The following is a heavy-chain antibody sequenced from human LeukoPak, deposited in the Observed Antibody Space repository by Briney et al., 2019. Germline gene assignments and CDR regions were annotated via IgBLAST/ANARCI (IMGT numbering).Heavy chain of an antibody. CDR2: ISYDGSNK. J-gene: IGHJ6*02. V-gene: IGHV3-30-3*01. CDR1: GFTFSSYA. CDR3: ARDPRGNYYGMDV. Sequence: PGGSPRLSCAASGFTFSSYAMHWVRQAPGKGLEWVAVISYDGSNKYYADSVKGRFTISRDNSKNTLYLQMNSLRAEDTAVYYCARDPRGNYYGMDVWGQGTTVTVSS.